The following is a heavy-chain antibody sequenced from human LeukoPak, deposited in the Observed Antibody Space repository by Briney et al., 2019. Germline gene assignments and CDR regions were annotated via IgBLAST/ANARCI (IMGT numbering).Heavy chain of an antibody. CDR2: IWYDGSHK. J-gene: IGHJ4*02. V-gene: IGHV3-33*01. D-gene: IGHD3-3*01. CDR1: GFTFSSHG. Sequence: GGSLRLSCAASGFTFSSHGMHWVRQAPGKGLEWVAVIWYDGSHKYYADSVKGRFTISRDNSKKALYLQMNSLRPEDTAAYYCARDGGDSDFWSGYSINWGQGTLVTVSS. CDR3: ARDGGDSDFWSGYSIN.